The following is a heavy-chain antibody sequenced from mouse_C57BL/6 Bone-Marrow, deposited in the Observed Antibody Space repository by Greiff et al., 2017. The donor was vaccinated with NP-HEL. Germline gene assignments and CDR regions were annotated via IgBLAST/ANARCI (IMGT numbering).Heavy chain of an antibody. Sequence: QVQLQQPGAELVKPGASVTLSCKASGYTFTSYWMHWVKQRPGRGLEWIGRIDPNSGGTKYNEKFKSQATLTVDKPSSTSYMQLSSLTSADFSVYYCARSPDGYSRYYAMDYWGQGTSVTVSS. D-gene: IGHD2-3*01. CDR3: ARSPDGYSRYYAMDY. J-gene: IGHJ4*01. CDR1: GYTFTSYW. CDR2: IDPNSGGT. V-gene: IGHV1-72*01.